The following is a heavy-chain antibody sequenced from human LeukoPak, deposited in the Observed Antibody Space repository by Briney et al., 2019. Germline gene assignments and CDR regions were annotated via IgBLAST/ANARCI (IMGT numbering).Heavy chain of an antibody. V-gene: IGHV5-51*01. CDR1: GYSFTNYW. CDR2: IYPGDSDT. CDR3: ARHSSRDHRYYFDS. Sequence: GESLKISCKASGYSFTNYWIGWVRQMPGKGLESMGSIYPGDSDTRYSPSFQGQVTISADKSITTAYLYWSSLRASDTAIYYCARHSSRDHRYYFDSWGQGTLVSVSS. J-gene: IGHJ4*02.